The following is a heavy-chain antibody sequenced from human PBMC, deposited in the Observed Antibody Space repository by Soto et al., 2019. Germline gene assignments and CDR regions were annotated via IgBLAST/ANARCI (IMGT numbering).Heavy chain of an antibody. V-gene: IGHV1-18*04. CDR1: GFTFTSYD. CDR2: ISSYNDNT. Sequence: QVPLVQSGAEVKKPGASVRVSCKTSGFTFTSYDITWVRQAPGQGLEWLGWISSYNDNTDYAQKVQDRVTLTTDKSTTTVYMELSSLRSDDTALYYCAREGGNSGYGDFDYWGQGTLVTVSS. J-gene: IGHJ4*02. D-gene: IGHD5-12*01. CDR3: AREGGNSGYGDFDY.